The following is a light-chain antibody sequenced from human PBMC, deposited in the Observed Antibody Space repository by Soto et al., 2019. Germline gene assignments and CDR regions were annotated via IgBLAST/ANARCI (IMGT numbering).Light chain of an antibody. CDR1: QGISSA. CDR2: DAS. J-gene: IGKJ5*01. CDR3: QQLKIYPFT. Sequence: AIQLTQSPSSLSASVGDRVSITCRASQGISSALAWYQHKPGKPPKILIYDASSLQSRVPSRFSGSESGTECPLTISSLQPEDFATYYCQQLKIYPFTFGQGTRLEIK. V-gene: IGKV1-13*02.